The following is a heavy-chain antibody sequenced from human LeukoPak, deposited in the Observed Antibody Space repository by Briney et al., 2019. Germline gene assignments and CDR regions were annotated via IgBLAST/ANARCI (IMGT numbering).Heavy chain of an antibody. V-gene: IGHV4-59*01. CDR2: ISYSGST. D-gene: IGHD1-1*01. Sequence: NPSETLSLTCTVSGGSISSCYWSWIRQPPGKGLEWIGYISYSGSTNFNPSLKSRVTISVDTSKNQFSLKLSSVTAADTAVYYCAREGTAGTNLNWFDPWGQGTLVTVSS. CDR3: AREGTAGTNLNWFDP. CDR1: GGSISSCY. J-gene: IGHJ5*02.